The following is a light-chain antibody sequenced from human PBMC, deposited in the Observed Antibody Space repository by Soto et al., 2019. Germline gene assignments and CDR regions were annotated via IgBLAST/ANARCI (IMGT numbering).Light chain of an antibody. CDR3: SSYTSSSTLVV. Sequence: QSALTQPACVSGSPGQSITISCTGTSSDVGGYNYVSWYQQHPGKAPKVMIYEVSNRPSGVSNRFSGSKSGNTASLTIYGLPAEDEADYYCSSYTSSSTLVVFGGGTKLTVL. CDR2: EVS. CDR1: SSDVGGYNY. V-gene: IGLV2-14*01. J-gene: IGLJ2*01.